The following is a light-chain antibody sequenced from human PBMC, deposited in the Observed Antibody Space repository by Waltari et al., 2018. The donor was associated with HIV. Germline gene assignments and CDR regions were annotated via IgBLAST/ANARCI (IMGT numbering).Light chain of an antibody. J-gene: IGLJ2*01. CDR1: SSDIRSYNY. V-gene: IGLV2-14*01. Sequence: QSALTQPASVSGSPGQSITISCTGTSSDIRSYNYVSWYQQHPGQAPKLVIYEVSNRPSGFSNRFSGSKSGNTASLTISGLQAEDEADYYCSSYISNITWVFGGGTKVTVL. CDR3: SSYISNITWV. CDR2: EVS.